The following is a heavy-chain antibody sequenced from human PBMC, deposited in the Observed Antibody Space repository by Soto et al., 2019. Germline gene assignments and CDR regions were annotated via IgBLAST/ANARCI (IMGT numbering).Heavy chain of an antibody. V-gene: IGHV4-39*07. J-gene: IGHJ5*02. CDR2: IYYSGNT. Sequence: TSETLSLTCSVSSASLSSSTYYWSWIRQPPGRGPEWIGSIYYSGNTYYKPSLKSRVTISLDMSKNQFSLKMSSVTAADTAMYFCVRGSRKFDPWGQGTLVTVS. CDR3: VRGSRKFDP. CDR1: SASLSSSTYY.